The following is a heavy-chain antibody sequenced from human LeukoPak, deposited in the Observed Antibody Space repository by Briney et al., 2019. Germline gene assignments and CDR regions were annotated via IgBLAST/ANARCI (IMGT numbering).Heavy chain of an antibody. CDR1: GCSFSGSY. V-gene: IGHV4-34*01. Sequence: ASETLSLTCAVYGCSFSGSYWSWICQPPGKGLEWIGEINHSGSTNYNPSLKSRVTISVDTSKNQFSLKLSSVTAADTAVYYCARLDGSYRVGLGYWGQGTLVTVSS. J-gene: IGHJ4*02. CDR3: ARLDGSYRVGLGY. CDR2: INHSGST. D-gene: IGHD1-26*01.